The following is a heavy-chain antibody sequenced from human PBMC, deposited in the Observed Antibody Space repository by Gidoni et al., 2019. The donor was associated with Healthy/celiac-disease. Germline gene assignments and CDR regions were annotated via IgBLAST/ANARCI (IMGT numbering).Heavy chain of an antibody. V-gene: IGHV4-34*01. Sequence: QVQLQQWGAGLLKPSETLSLTCAVDGGSFSGYYWSWIRQPPGKGLEWIGKINHSGSTNYNPSLKSRVTISVDTSKNHFSLKLSSVTAADTAVYYCARERITIFGVVDYWGQGTLVTVSS. CDR2: INHSGST. CDR3: ARERITIFGVVDY. CDR1: GGSFSGYY. J-gene: IGHJ4*02. D-gene: IGHD3-3*01.